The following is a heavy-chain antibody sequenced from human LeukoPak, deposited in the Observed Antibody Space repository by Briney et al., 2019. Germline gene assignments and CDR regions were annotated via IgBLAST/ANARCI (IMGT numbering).Heavy chain of an antibody. CDR1: GYTFTSYG. CDR3: ARLGVSSWYQGNAFDI. CDR2: ISAYNGNT. V-gene: IGHV1-18*01. Sequence: ASVKVSCKASGYTFTSYGISWVRQAPGQGLEWMGWISAYNGNTNYAQKLQGRVTMTTDTSTSTAYMELRSLRSDDTAVYYCARLGVSSWYQGNAFDIWGQGTMVTVSS. J-gene: IGHJ3*02. D-gene: IGHD6-13*01.